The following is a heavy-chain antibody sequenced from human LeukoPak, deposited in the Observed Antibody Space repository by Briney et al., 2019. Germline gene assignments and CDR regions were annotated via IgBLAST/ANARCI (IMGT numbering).Heavy chain of an antibody. CDR3: ARGRQILWFGELTGMDV. CDR1: GGSFSGYY. J-gene: IGHJ6*03. V-gene: IGHV4-34*01. CDR2: INHSGST. D-gene: IGHD3-10*01. Sequence: SETLSLTCAVYGGSFSGYYWSWIRQPPGKGLEWIGEINHSGSTNYNPSLKSRVTISVDTSKNQFSLKLSSVTAADTAVYYCARGRQILWFGELTGMDVWGKGTTVTVSS.